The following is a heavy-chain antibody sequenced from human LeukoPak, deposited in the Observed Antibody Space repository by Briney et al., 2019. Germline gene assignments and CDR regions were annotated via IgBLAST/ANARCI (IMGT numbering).Heavy chain of an antibody. V-gene: IGHV4-30-2*01. J-gene: IGHJ6*02. D-gene: IGHD2-15*01. CDR3: ARDLIYCSGGSCYSHYYYGMDV. Sequence: SQTLSLTCAVSGGSISSGGYSWSWIRQPPGKGLEWIGYIYHSGSTYYNPSLKSRVTISVDRSKNQFSLKLSSVTAADTAVYYCARDLIYCSGGSCYSHYYYGMDVWGQGTTVTVSS. CDR1: GGSISSGGYS. CDR2: IYHSGST.